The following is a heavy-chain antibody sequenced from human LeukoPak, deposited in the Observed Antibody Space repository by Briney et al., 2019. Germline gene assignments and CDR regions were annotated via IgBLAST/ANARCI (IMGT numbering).Heavy chain of an antibody. J-gene: IGHJ4*02. D-gene: IGHD3-10*01. Sequence: SETLSLTCTVYGGSISSGSYYWSWVRQPAGKGLEWIGRIYTSGSTNYNPSLKSRVTISVDTSKNQFSLKLSSVTAADTAVYYCARAAYGSGSYCRAFDYWGQGTLVTVSS. CDR1: GGSISSGSYY. V-gene: IGHV4-61*02. CDR3: ARAAYGSGSYCRAFDY. CDR2: IYTSGST.